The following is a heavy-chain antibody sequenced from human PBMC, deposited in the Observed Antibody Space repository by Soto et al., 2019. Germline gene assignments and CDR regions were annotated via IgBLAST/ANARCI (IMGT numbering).Heavy chain of an antibody. CDR1: GYNFPYYW. D-gene: IGHD1-20*01. CDR2: IFPADSDT. Sequence: GESLKISCEGAGYNFPYYWIGWVRQMPGKGLEWMGIIFPADSDTKYNSSLQGRVTISVDKSTSTVYLQWRNLRASDSAMYFCAAYGDNSRAFDYWGQGTLVTVSS. J-gene: IGHJ4*02. CDR3: AAYGDNSRAFDY. V-gene: IGHV5-51*01.